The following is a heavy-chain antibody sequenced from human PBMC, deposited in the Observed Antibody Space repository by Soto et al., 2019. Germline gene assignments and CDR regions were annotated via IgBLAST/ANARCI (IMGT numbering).Heavy chain of an antibody. CDR1: GYALTELS. D-gene: IGHD2-2*02. CDR3: AHYDCSSTSCYRGGMDV. J-gene: IGHJ6*02. V-gene: IGHV1-24*01. Sequence: ASVKVSCKVSGYALTELSMHWVRQAPGKGLEWMGGFDPEDGETIYAQKFQGRVTMTEDTSTDIAYMELSSLRSEDTAVYYCAHYDCSSTSCYRGGMDVWGQGTTVTVSS. CDR2: FDPEDGET.